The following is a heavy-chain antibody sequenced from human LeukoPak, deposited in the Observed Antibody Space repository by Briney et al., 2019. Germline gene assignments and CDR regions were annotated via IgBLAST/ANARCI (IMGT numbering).Heavy chain of an antibody. CDR2: MNPNSGNT. CDR3: ARGSCRSTSCYVFSLDFDY. CDR1: GYTFTSYD. Sequence: ASVKVSCKASGYTFTSYDINWVRQATGQGLEWMGWMNPNSGNTGYAQKFQGRVTMTRNTSISTAYMELSSLRSEDTAVYYCARGSCRSTSCYVFSLDFDYWGQGTLVTVSS. J-gene: IGHJ4*02. V-gene: IGHV1-8*01. D-gene: IGHD2-2*01.